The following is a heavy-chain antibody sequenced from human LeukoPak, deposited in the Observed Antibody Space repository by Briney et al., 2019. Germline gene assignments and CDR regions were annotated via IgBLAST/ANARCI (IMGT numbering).Heavy chain of an antibody. V-gene: IGHV3-53*01. J-gene: IGHJ4*02. Sequence: GGSLRLSCAVSGFTVSSNYMTWVRQAPGKGLEWVSVIYSDGSTYYADSVKGRFTISRDKSKNTFYLQMDSLRAEDTAVYYCASRSPAIAVAGGLDYWGQGTLVTVSS. CDR2: IYSDGST. CDR3: ASRSPAIAVAGGLDY. D-gene: IGHD6-19*01. CDR1: GFTVSSNY.